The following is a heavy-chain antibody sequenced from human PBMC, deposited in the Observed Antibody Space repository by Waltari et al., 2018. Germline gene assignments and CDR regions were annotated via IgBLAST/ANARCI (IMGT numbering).Heavy chain of an antibody. Sequence: QVHLQESGPGLVKASETLSLTCNVPGYFISSGYYWGWIRQPPGKGLGWIGTIYQTGNTYYNPSLKSRVTISVGTSKTQFSLQVRSVTAADTAVYYCARGSVMAHFDYWGQGTLVTVSS. CDR3: ARGSVMAHFDY. CDR2: IYQTGNT. V-gene: IGHV4-38-2*02. D-gene: IGHD2-21*01. J-gene: IGHJ4*02. CDR1: GYFISSGYY.